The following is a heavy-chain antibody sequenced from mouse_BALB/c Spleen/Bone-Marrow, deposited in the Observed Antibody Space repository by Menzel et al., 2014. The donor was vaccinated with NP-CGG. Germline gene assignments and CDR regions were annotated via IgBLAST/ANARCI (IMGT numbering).Heavy chain of an antibody. J-gene: IGHJ4*01. CDR1: GYTFTSYW. CDR2: IYPGDGDT. CDR3: AGWGNSYAMDY. Sequence: VQLVESGAELARPGASVKLSCKASGYTFTSYWMQWVKQRPRQGLEWIGAIYPGDGDTRYTQKFKGKATLTADKSSSTAYMQLSSLASEDSAVYYCAGWGNSYAMDYWGRGTSVTVSS. V-gene: IGHV1-87*01. D-gene: IGHD2-1*01.